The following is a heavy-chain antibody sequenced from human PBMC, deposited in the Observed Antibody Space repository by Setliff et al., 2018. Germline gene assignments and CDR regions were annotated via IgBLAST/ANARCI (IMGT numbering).Heavy chain of an antibody. D-gene: IGHD3-10*01. CDR2: INIDGRSI. J-gene: IGHJ4*02. Sequence: GGSLRLSCAASGFTFDDYAMTWVRQAPGKGLEWVSGINIDGRSINYADSVRGRFTISRDNAKNSLYLQMNSLRAEDTAVYYCARGVPFDYWGQGTLVTVSS. CDR1: GFTFDDYA. V-gene: IGHV3-20*04. CDR3: ARGVPFDY.